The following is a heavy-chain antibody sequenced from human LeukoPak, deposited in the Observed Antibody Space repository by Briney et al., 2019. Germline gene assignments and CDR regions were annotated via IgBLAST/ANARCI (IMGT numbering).Heavy chain of an antibody. J-gene: IGHJ3*02. CDR3: ARDNDGSGTHAFDI. V-gene: IGHV3-53*01. CDR2: IYSGGST. CDR1: GFTVSSNY. Sequence: GGSLRLSCAASGFTVSSNYMSWVRQAPGKGLEWVSVIYSGGSTYYADSVKGRFTISRDNSKSTLYLQMNSLRAEDTAVYYCARDNDGSGTHAFDIWGQGTMVTVSS. D-gene: IGHD3-10*01.